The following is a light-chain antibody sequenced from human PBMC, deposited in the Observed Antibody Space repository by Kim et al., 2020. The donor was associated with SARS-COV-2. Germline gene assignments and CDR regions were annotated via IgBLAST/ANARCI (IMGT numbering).Light chain of an antibody. V-gene: IGLV3-1*01. CDR1: VWVDKD. CDR2: QDS. J-gene: IGLJ2*01. Sequence: VTQGKTASITCSGDVWVDKDACWYQQKPGQSPVLVIYQDSKRPSGVPERFSGSNSGNTATLTISGTQAMDEADYYCQAWDSSTAVFGGGTQLTVL. CDR3: QAWDSSTAV.